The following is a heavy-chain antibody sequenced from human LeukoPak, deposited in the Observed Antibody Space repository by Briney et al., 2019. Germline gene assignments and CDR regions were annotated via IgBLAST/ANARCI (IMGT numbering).Heavy chain of an antibody. Sequence: GALRLSCAASGFTFSSYEMNWVRQAPGKGLEWISYISSSGSTIYYADSVKGRFTISRDNAKNSLYLQMNSLRVEDTAVYYCAREGIADASDIWGQGTMVTVSS. CDR2: ISSSGSTI. CDR3: AREGIADASDI. J-gene: IGHJ3*02. V-gene: IGHV3-48*03. CDR1: GFTFSSYE. D-gene: IGHD6-13*01.